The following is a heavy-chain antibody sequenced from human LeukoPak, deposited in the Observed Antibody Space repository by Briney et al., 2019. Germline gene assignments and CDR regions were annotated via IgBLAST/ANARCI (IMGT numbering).Heavy chain of an antibody. D-gene: IGHD2-8*01. CDR1: GFTFNNYW. CDR3: ARDGVSSAVVY. V-gene: IGHV3-7*01. J-gene: IGHJ4*02. CDR2: IKEDGSRK. Sequence: GGSLRLSCAASGFTFNNYWMSWVRQAPGKGLEWLANIKEDGSRKYYVDSVKGRFTISRDNAKKSLFLQMNSLRAEDTAVYYCARDGVSSAVVYWGQGTLVTVSS.